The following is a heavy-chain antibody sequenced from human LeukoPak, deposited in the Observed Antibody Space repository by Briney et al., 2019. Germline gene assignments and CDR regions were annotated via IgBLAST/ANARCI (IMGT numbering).Heavy chain of an antibody. CDR2: MNSGGGT. CDR1: GFTFSSYA. Sequence: GGSLRLSCAASGFTFSSYAMTWVRQAPGKGLEWVSAMNSGGGTYYADSVKGRFTISRDNSKNTLYLQMNSLRAEDTAVYYCARGGMAAAGTLVYYYYGMDVWGQGTTVTVSS. D-gene: IGHD6-13*01. J-gene: IGHJ6*02. V-gene: IGHV3-23*01. CDR3: ARGGMAAAGTLVYYYYGMDV.